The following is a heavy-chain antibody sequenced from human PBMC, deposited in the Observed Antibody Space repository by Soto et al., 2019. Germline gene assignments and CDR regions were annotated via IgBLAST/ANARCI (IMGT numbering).Heavy chain of an antibody. CDR1: GFTFTPYG. V-gene: IGHV3-30*18. CDR3: GKDRAWQAARYFYGMDV. Sequence: QVQLVESGGGVVQPGRSLRLSCAASGFTFTPYGMHWVRQVPGQGPEWVAVISYDGTIKHYADSVKGRFTISRDNSNNTLYLEMHSLRTEDTALYYCGKDRAWQAARYFYGMDVWGQGTTVTFSS. CDR2: ISYDGTIK. J-gene: IGHJ6*02. D-gene: IGHD6-25*01.